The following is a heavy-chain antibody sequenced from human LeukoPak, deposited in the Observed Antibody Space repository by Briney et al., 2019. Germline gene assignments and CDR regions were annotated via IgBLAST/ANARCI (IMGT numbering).Heavy chain of an antibody. Sequence: SETLSLTCTVSGGSISSYYWSWIRQPAGKGLEWIGRIYTRGSTNYNPSLMSRVTMSVDTSKNQFSLKLNSVTAADTAVYYCASHGYCGGDCYSGGDAFDIWGQGTMVTVSS. CDR1: GGSISSYY. V-gene: IGHV4-4*07. CDR3: ASHGYCGGDCYSGGDAFDI. CDR2: IYTRGST. J-gene: IGHJ3*02. D-gene: IGHD2-21*01.